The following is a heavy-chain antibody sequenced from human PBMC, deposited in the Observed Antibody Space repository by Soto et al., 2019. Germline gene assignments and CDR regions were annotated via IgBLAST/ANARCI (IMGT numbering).Heavy chain of an antibody. J-gene: IGHJ6*02. CDR1: GYTFTSYY. V-gene: IGHV1-46*01. Sequence: ASVKVSCKASGYTFTSYYMHWVRQAPGQGLEWMGIINPSGGSTSYAQKFQGRVTMTRDTSTSTVYMELSSLRSEDTAVYYCARVRVTIFGVVINGMDVWGQGTTVTVSS. D-gene: IGHD3-3*01. CDR3: ARVRVTIFGVVINGMDV. CDR2: INPSGGST.